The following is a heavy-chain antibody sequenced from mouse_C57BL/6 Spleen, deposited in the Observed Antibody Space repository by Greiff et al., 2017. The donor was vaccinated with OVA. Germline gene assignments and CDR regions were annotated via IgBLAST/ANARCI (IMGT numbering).Heavy chain of an antibody. CDR2: IYPGSGST. J-gene: IGHJ3*01. CDR3: ARSGGSPAGFAY. D-gene: IGHD3-1*01. Sequence: QVQLQQPGAELVKPGASVKMSCKASGYTFTSYWITWVKQRPGQGLEWIGDIYPGSGSTNYNEKFKSKATLTVDTSSSTAYMQLSSLTSEDSAVYYCARSGGSPAGFAYWGQGTLVTVSA. V-gene: IGHV1-55*01. CDR1: GYTFTSYW.